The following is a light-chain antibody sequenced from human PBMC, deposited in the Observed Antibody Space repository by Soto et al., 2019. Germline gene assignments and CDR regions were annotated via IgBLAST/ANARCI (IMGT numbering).Light chain of an antibody. CDR2: DAS. J-gene: IGKJ1*01. CDR3: QQYNSDPA. V-gene: IGKV1-5*01. Sequence: DIQMTQSPSTLSASVGDRVTITCRASQSISSWLAWYQQKPGKAPKLLIYDASSLESGVPSRFSGSGSGTEFTLTISSLQPDDFATYYYQQYNSDPAFGQGTKVEIK. CDR1: QSISSW.